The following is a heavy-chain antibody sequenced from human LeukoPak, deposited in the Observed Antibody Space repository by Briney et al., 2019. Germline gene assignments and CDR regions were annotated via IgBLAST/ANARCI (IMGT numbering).Heavy chain of an antibody. D-gene: IGHD4/OR15-4a*01. CDR1: GYSFTSYW. V-gene: IGHV5-51*01. CDR3: ATSNDY. CDR2: IYPGGSDT. J-gene: IGHJ4*02. Sequence: GESLKISCKGSGYSFTSYWIGCVRQMPGKGLEWMGIIYPGGSDTRFSPSFQGQVTISADNAITTAYLQWSSLKASDTAMYYCATSNDYWGQGTLVTVSS.